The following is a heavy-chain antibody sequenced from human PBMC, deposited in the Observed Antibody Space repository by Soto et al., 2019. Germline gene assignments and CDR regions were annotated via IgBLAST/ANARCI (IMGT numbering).Heavy chain of an antibody. J-gene: IGHJ3*02. CDR1: GYTFTGYY. D-gene: IGHD3-10*01. CDR2: INTNSGGT. Sequence: ASVKVSCKASGYTFTGYYMHWVRQAPGQELEWMGWINTNSGGTNYAQKFESWVTMTSDTYISTAYMEQSRLRTDDTAVYYCARGISYGSGHALDIWGQGTMVTVSS. V-gene: IGHV1-2*04. CDR3: ARGISYGSGHALDI.